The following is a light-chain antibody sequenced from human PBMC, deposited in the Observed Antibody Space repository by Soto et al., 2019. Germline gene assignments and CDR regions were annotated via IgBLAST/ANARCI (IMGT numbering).Light chain of an antibody. CDR2: SAS. V-gene: IGKV3-15*01. Sequence: EIVMTQSPATLSVSPGERATLSCRASQSISTELAWYQQKPGQPPRLLIYSASTRATGVPARFTGSGSGSEFTLTISGLQSEDFAVYYCKQGHNWRLTFGQGTRLEI. CDR1: QSISTE. J-gene: IGKJ2*01. CDR3: KQGHNWRLT.